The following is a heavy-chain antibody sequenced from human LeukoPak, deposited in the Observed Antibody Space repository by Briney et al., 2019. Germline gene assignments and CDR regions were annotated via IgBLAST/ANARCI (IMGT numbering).Heavy chain of an antibody. CDR2: IYSGDNT. CDR1: GFTVSNNY. D-gene: IGHD2-21*01. J-gene: IGHJ4*02. CDR3: AGRRVIDASFDY. Sequence: GGSLRLSCAASGFTVSNNYMSWVRQAPGKGLEWVSVIYSGDNTYYVESVKGRFTISRDNSKNTLFLQMNRLRAEDTAVYYCAGRRVIDASFDYWGQGTLVTVSS. V-gene: IGHV3-66*02.